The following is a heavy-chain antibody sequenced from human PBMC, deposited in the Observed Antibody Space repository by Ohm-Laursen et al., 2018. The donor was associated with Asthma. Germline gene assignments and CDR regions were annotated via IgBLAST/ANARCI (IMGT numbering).Heavy chain of an antibody. V-gene: IGHV3-21*01. CDR3: ARDLSSSWDTGWDAFDI. D-gene: IGHD6-13*01. J-gene: IGHJ3*02. CDR2: ISSSSSYI. CDR1: GYTFSRYS. Sequence: SLRLSCAASGYTFSRYSIHWVRQIPGKGLEWVSSISSSSSYIYYADSVKGRFTISRDNAKNSLYLQMNSLRAEDTAVYYCARDLSSSWDTGWDAFDIWGQGTMVTVSS.